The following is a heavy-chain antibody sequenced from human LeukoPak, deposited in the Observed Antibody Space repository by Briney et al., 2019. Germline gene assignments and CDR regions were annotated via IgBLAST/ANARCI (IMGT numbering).Heavy chain of an antibody. D-gene: IGHD3-9*01. J-gene: IGHJ4*02. Sequence: GGSLRLSCAASGFTFSSYSMNWVRQAPGKGLEWVSSISSSSSYIYYADSVKGRFTISRDNAKSSLYLQMNSLRAEDTAVYDCARNYDILTGFFDYWGQGTLVTVSS. V-gene: IGHV3-21*03. CDR1: GFTFSSYS. CDR3: ARNYDILTGFFDY. CDR2: ISSSSSYI.